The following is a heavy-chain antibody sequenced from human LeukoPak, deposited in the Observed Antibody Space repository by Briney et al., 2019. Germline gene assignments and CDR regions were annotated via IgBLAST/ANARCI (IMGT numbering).Heavy chain of an antibody. CDR1: GFTFSSYG. V-gene: IGHV3-33*01. CDR2: IWYDGSYQ. J-gene: IGHJ3*02. D-gene: IGHD3-22*01. CDR3: ARRLVVITTRIDAFDI. Sequence: GRSLRLSCAASGFTFSSYGMHWVRQAPGKGLEWVAVIWYDGSYQYHADSVRGRFTISRDNSKNTLYLQMNSLRAEDTAVYYCARRLVVITTRIDAFDIWGQGTMVTVSS.